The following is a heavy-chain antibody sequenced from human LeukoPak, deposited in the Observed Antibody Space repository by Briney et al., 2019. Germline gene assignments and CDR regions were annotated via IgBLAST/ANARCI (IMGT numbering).Heavy chain of an antibody. CDR3: ARGKPDYYYGMDV. CDR1: GFTFSSYA. CDR2: ISGSGGST. J-gene: IGHJ6*04. V-gene: IGHV3-23*01. Sequence: PGGSLRLSCAASGFTFSSYAMSWVRQAPGKGLEWVSAISGSGGSTYYADSVKGRFTISRDNSKNTLYLQMNSLRAGDTAVYYCARGKPDYYYGMDVWGKGTTVTVSS.